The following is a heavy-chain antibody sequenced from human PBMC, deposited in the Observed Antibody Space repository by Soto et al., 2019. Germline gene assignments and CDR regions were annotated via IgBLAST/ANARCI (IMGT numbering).Heavy chain of an antibody. D-gene: IGHD3-10*01. CDR2: IIPILGIA. CDR1: GGTFSSYT. J-gene: IGHJ3*02. CDR3: ARDTTMVRGVPEGI. V-gene: IGHV1-69*08. Sequence: QVQLVQSGAEVKKPGSSVKVSCKASGGTFSSYTISWVRQAPGQGLEWMGRIIPILGIANYAQKFQGRVTITADKSTSTAYMELSSLRSEDTAVYYCARDTTMVRGVPEGIWGQGTMVTVSS.